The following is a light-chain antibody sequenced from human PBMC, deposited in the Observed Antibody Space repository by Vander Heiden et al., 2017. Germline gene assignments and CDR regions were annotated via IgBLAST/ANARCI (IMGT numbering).Light chain of an antibody. V-gene: IGKV1-33*01. J-gene: IGKJ4*01. CDR2: GAS. CDR1: QGISTY. Sequence: DIQMTHPPSSLSASVGDTVTVVCRASQGISTYLNWFQHKPGKAPKLLIYGASNLEPGVPSRFSGSGSGTYFTFTINSLQPEDFATYFCQQYENLPLTFGGGTKVDIK. CDR3: QQYENLPLT.